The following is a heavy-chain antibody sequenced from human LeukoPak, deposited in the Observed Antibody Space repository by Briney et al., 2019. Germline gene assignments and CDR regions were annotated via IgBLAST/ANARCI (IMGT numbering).Heavy chain of an antibody. D-gene: IGHD3-10*01. J-gene: IGHJ3*02. CDR2: INHSGST. CDR3: ARRVRGVNDAFDI. CDR1: GGSFSDYY. Sequence: SETLSLTCAVYGGSFSDYYWSWIRQPPGKGLEWIGEINHSGSTNYSPSLKSRVTISVDTSKNQFSLKLNSVTAADTAVFYCARRVRGVNDAFDIWGQGTMVTVSS. V-gene: IGHV4-34*01.